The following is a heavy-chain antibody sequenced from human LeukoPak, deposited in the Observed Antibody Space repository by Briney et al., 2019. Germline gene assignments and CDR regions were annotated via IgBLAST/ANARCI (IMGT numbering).Heavy chain of an antibody. Sequence: ASVKVSCKASGYTFTSYAMHWVRQAPGQRLECMGWINAGNGNTKYSQKFQGRVTITRDTSASTAYMELSSLRSEDTAVYYCVYDSSGYYGNLDYWGQGTLVTVSS. V-gene: IGHV1-3*01. CDR3: VYDSSGYYGNLDY. CDR1: GYTFTSYA. D-gene: IGHD3-22*01. CDR2: INAGNGNT. J-gene: IGHJ4*02.